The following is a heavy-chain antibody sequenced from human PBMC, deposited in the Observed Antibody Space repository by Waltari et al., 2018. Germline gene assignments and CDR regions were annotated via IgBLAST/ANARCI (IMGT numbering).Heavy chain of an antibody. CDR3: AKDLAALIFDY. J-gene: IGHJ4*02. Sequence: QVQLVESGGGVVQPGRSLRLSCAASGFTFSSYGMPWVRQAPGKGLGWVAVISYDGSKKSYADAVKGRFTIARDNSKNTLYLQMNSLRAEDTAVYYCAKDLAALIFDYWGQGTLVTVSS. V-gene: IGHV3-30*18. CDR2: ISYDGSKK. D-gene: IGHD6-6*01. CDR1: GFTFSSYG.